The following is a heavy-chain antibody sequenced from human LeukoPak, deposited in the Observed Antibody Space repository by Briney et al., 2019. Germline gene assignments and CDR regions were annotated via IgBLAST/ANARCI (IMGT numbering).Heavy chain of an antibody. CDR3: ARAAHSYEGQFDY. CDR2: IYHSGST. V-gene: IGHV4-30-2*01. J-gene: IGHJ4*02. Sequence: NSSQTLSLTCAVSGGSISSGGYSWSWIRQPPGKGLEWIGYIYHSGSTYYNPSLKSRVTISVDRSKNQFSLKLSSVTAADTAVYYCARAAHSYEGQFDYWGQGTLVTVSS. CDR1: GGSISSGGYS. D-gene: IGHD5-12*01.